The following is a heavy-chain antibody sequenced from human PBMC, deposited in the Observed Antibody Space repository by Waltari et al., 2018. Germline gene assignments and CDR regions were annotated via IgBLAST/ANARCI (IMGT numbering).Heavy chain of an antibody. J-gene: IGHJ4*02. V-gene: IGHV3-13*01. D-gene: IGHD2-8*01. CDR2: IGTAGDT. CDR1: GFTFSSYD. Sequence: EVQLVESGGGLVQPGGSLRLSCAASGFTFSSYDMHWVHQATGKGLEWVSAIGTAGDTYYPGSVKGRFTISRENAKNSLYLQMNSLRAGDTAVYYCARRMAGFYYFDYWGQGTLVTVSS. CDR3: ARRMAGFYYFDY.